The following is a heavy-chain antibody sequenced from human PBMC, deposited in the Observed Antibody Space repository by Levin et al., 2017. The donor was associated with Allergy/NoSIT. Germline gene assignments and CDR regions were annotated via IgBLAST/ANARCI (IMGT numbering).Heavy chain of an antibody. D-gene: IGHD3-10*01. Sequence: SGPTLVKPTQTLTLTCTFSGFSFSTHEMSVSWIRQPPGKALEWLARIDWDDDKYYSKSLKTRLTISKDTSKNQVVLIMTNLDPVDTGTYYCARMTVGGFGGYFDYWGQGTPVTVSS. J-gene: IGHJ4*02. CDR1: GFSFSTHEMS. CDR3: ARMTVGGFGGYFDY. V-gene: IGHV2-70*11. CDR2: IDWDDDK.